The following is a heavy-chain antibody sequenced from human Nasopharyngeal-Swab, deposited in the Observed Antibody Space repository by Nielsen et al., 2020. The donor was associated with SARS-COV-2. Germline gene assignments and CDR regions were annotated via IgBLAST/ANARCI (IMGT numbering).Heavy chain of an antibody. CDR1: GYSFTSYW. V-gene: IGHV5-51*01. J-gene: IGHJ4*02. Sequence: GGSLRLSCKGSGYSFTSYWIGWVRQMPGKGLEWMGIIYPGDSDTRYSPSFQGQVTISADKSISTAYLQWGSLKASDTAMYYCARTPYYYGSGSLDYWGQGTLVTVSS. D-gene: IGHD3-10*01. CDR2: IYPGDSDT. CDR3: ARTPYYYGSGSLDY.